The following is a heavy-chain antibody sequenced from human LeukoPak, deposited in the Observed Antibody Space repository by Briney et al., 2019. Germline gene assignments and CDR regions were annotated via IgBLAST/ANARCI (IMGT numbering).Heavy chain of an antibody. CDR2: INPNSGGT. CDR1: GYTFTVYY. Sequence: GASVKVSCKASGYTFTVYYMHWVRQPPGQGLEGMGWINPNSGGTNYAQKFQGRVTMTRDTSISTAYMELSRLRSDDTAVYYCAREAGSSCLGYWGQGTLVTVSS. CDR3: AREAGSSCLGY. V-gene: IGHV1-2*02. D-gene: IGHD6-13*01. J-gene: IGHJ4*02.